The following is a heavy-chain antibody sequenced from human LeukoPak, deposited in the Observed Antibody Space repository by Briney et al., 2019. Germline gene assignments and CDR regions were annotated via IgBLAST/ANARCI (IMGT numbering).Heavy chain of an antibody. D-gene: IGHD3-3*01. CDR1: GYTFTSYG. J-gene: IGHJ5*02. V-gene: IGHV1-18*01. CDR2: ISAYNGNT. CDR3: ARDGGVNRPKPYNWFDP. Sequence: ASVKVSCKASGYTFTSYGISWVRQAPGQGLEWMGWISAYNGNTNYAQKLQGRVTMTTDTSTSTAYMELKSLRSDDTAVYYCARDGGVNRPKPYNWFDPWGQGTLVTVSS.